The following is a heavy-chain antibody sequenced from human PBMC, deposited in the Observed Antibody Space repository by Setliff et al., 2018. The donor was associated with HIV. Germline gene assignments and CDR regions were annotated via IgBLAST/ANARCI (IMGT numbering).Heavy chain of an antibody. V-gene: IGHV4-59*01. D-gene: IGHD6-13*01. Sequence: PSETLSLTCTVSGGSISNYYWSWIRQPPGKELEWIGYIYYSGNPNYNPSLKSRVTISVDTSKNQFSLNLSSVTAADTAVYYCARAITTPIAGMLAPPPDYWGQGTLVTVSS. CDR2: IYYSGNP. CDR3: ARAITTPIAGMLAPPPDY. J-gene: IGHJ4*02. CDR1: GGSISNYY.